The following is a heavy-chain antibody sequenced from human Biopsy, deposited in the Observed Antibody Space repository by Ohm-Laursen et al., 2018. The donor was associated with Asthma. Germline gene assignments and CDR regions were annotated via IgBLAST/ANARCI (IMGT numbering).Heavy chain of an antibody. CDR3: ARRITICGVVQKDHGMDA. J-gene: IGHJ6*02. CDR2: ISYGGKT. D-gene: IGHD3-3*01. V-gene: IGHV4-39*01. CDR1: GGSMTPTSHY. Sequence: SETLSLTCTVSGGSMTPTSHYWDWIRQAPGKGLEWIGYISYGGKTSYNPSLKNRVTISRDTSKNKFSLRLTSVTAADTAVYFCARRITICGVVQKDHGMDAWGQGTTVIVSS.